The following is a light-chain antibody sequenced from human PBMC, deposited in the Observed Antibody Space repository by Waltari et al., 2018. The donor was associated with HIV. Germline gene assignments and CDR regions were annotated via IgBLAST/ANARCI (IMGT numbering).Light chain of an antibody. CDR3: QQYYSSPQT. J-gene: IGKJ1*01. CDR1: HSLLYSSNNKNF. Sequence: IVLTQSPDSLAVSLGGRATINCRSSHSLLYSSNNKNFLTWYQHKAGQPPRLLISWAFIRESGVPDRFTGSGSGTDFTLTINNLQAEDAAVYYCQQYYSSPQTFGQGTKVEIK. CDR2: WAF. V-gene: IGKV4-1*01.